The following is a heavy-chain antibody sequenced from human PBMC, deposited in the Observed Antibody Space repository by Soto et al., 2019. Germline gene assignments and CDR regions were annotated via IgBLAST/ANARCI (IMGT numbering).Heavy chain of an antibody. V-gene: IGHV1-69*13. CDR1: GGTFSSYA. Sequence: GASVKVSCKASGGTFSSYAISWVRQAPGQGLEWMGGIIPIFGTANYAQKFQGRVTITADESTSTAYMELGSLRSEDTAVYYCASFSSFNSAKYFQHWGQGTLVTVSS. CDR2: IIPIFGTA. J-gene: IGHJ1*01. CDR3: ASFSSFNSAKYFQH.